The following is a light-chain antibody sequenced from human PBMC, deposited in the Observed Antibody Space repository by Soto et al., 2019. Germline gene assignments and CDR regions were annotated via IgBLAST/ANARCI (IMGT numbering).Light chain of an antibody. Sequence: DIQMTQCPSTLSESVGDRVTITCRASQSISSWLAWYQQKPGKAPKLLIYDASSLESGVPSRFSGSGSGTEFTLTISSLQPDDFATYYCKQYNSYSSTFGPGTKVDI. CDR1: QSISSW. CDR2: DAS. J-gene: IGKJ3*01. CDR3: KQYNSYSST. V-gene: IGKV1-5*01.